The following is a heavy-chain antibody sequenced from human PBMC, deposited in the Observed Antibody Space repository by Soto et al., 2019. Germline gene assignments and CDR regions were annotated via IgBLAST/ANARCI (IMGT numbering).Heavy chain of an antibody. V-gene: IGHV4-30-4*08. CDR2: IYYSGST. Sequence: PSETMSLTCTVSGASINSGDYYWSWIRQPPGKGLEWIGHIYYSGSTYYNPSLKSRAGISVDSSKSQVSLKLTSVTAADPAVYFCASFLQYYYRLDYWGQGALVTDSS. CDR1: GASINSGDYY. D-gene: IGHD4-4*01. CDR3: ASFLQYYYRLDY. J-gene: IGHJ4*02.